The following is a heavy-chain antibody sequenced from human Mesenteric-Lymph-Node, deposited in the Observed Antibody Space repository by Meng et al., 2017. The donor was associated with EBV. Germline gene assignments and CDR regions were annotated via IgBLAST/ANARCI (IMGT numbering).Heavy chain of an antibody. D-gene: IGHD4-17*01. J-gene: IGHJ4*02. V-gene: IGHV4-39*07. CDR2: IYYSGST. Sequence: PREGVGPGLGKPSGTLAPTGTFSGGPISSSSYYWGWIRQPPGKGLEWIGSIYYSGSTYYNPSLKSRVTISVDTSKNQLSLKLSSVTAADTAVYYCARDLAGYGDYFLYWGQGTLVTVSS. CDR3: ARDLAGYGDYFLY. CDR1: GGPISSSSYY.